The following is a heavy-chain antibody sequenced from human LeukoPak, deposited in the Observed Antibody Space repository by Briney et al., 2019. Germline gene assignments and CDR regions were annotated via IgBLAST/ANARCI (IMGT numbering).Heavy chain of an antibody. V-gene: IGHV3-23*01. Sequence: GGSLRLSCAASGFIFSNYGLTWVRQTPAMGLEWVSAISGTGSNREYADSVKGRFTISRDNSKNMLYLQMNSLRAEDTAVYYCAREPSNYGDHYFDYWGQGTLVTVSS. J-gene: IGHJ4*02. CDR3: AREPSNYGDHYFDY. CDR2: ISGTGSNR. CDR1: GFIFSNYG. D-gene: IGHD4-17*01.